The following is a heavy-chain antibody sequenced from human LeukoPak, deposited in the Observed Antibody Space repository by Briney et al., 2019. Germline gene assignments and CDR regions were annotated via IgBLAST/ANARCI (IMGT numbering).Heavy chain of an antibody. Sequence: PGGSLRLSCAASGFTFSSYGMHWVRQAPGKGLEWVAVIWYDGSNKYYADSVKGRFTISRDNSKNTLYLQMNSLRAEDTAAYYCARAPPVAPYYYDSSGYYYFDYWGQGTLVTVSS. D-gene: IGHD3-22*01. CDR2: IWYDGSNK. V-gene: IGHV3-33*01. CDR1: GFTFSSYG. J-gene: IGHJ4*02. CDR3: ARAPPVAPYYYDSSGYYYFDY.